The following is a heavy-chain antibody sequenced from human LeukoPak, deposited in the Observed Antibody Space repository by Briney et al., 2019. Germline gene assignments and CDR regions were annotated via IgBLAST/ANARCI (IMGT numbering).Heavy chain of an antibody. V-gene: IGHV3-33*08. J-gene: IGHJ4*02. Sequence: GGSLRLSCAASGFTFSNAWMSWVRQAPGKGLEWVAFIRYDGNNKYYADSVKGRLTITRDNSKNSLYLQMNSLRAEDTAVYYCARQAPTYYYDSSGYNDYWGQGTLVTVSS. CDR2: IRYDGNNK. CDR1: GFTFSNAW. CDR3: ARQAPTYYYDSSGYNDY. D-gene: IGHD3-22*01.